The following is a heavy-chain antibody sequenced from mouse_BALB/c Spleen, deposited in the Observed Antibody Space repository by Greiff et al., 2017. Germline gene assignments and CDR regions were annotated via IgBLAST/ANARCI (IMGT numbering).Heavy chain of an antibody. CDR3: ARWILRHCYAMDY. CDR1: GDSITSGY. Sequence: EVQLQESGPSLVKPSQTPSLTCSVTGDSITSGYWNWIRKFPGNKLEYMGYISYSGSTYYNPSLKSRLSITRDTSKNQYYLQLNSVTTEDTATYYCARWILRHCYAMDYWGQGTSVTVSS. CDR2: ISYSGST. D-gene: IGHD1-1*01. V-gene: IGHV3-8*02. J-gene: IGHJ4*01.